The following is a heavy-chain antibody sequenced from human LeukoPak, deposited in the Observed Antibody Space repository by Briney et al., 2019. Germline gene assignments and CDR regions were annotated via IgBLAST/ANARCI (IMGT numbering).Heavy chain of an antibody. Sequence: GFLRLSCTASGFTFNNFAMSWVRHAPGEGLEWLASLTGSGHQIYDADSVKGRFIISRDNSENTLYLDMNNLRAEDTAIYYCAKDGRYSGYDFAESWGQGTLVTVSS. J-gene: IGHJ5*02. CDR2: LTGSGHQI. V-gene: IGHV3-23*01. CDR3: AKDGRYSGYDFAES. CDR1: GFTFNNFA. D-gene: IGHD5-12*01.